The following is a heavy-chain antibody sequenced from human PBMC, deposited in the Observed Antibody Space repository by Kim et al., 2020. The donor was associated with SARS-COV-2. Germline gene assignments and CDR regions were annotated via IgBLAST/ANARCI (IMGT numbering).Heavy chain of an antibody. D-gene: IGHD6-13*01. V-gene: IGHV1-69*13. CDR1: GGTFSSYA. CDR2: IIPIFGTA. J-gene: IGHJ2*01. CDR3: ASLPCSSCYWYFDY. Sequence: SVKVSCKASGGTFSSYAISWVRQAPGQGLEWMGGIIPIFGTANYAQKFQGRVTITADESTSTAYMELSSLRSEDTAVYYCASLPCSSCYWYFDYWGRGTLVTVSS.